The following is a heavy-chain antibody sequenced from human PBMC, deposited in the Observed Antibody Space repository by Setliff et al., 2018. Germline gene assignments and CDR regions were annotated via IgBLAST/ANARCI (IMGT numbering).Heavy chain of an antibody. D-gene: IGHD1-1*01. CDR3: ARDMGQPYYFES. CDR1: NGSVSTTSHY. CDR2: VYYSGYT. V-gene: IGHV4-39*07. Sequence: SETLSLTCTVSNGSVSTTSHYWGWVRQPPGKGLEWIGSVYYSGYTYYNPSLKSRVTISVDTSKNQFSLKLSSVTAADTAVYYCARDMGQPYYFESWGLGTLVTVSS. J-gene: IGHJ4*02.